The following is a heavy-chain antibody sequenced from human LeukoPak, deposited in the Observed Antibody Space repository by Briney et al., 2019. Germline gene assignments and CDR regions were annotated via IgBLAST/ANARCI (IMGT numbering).Heavy chain of an antibody. D-gene: IGHD6-6*01. CDR2: IYYSGST. Sequence: PSQTLSLTCTVSGGSISSGGSYWSWIRQPAGRGLEWIGSIYYSGSTYYNPSLKSRVTISVDTSKNQFSLKLSSVTAADTAVYYCARASSDFDYWGQGTLVTVSS. CDR1: GGSISSGGSY. CDR3: ARASSDFDY. J-gene: IGHJ4*02. V-gene: IGHV4-30-2*03.